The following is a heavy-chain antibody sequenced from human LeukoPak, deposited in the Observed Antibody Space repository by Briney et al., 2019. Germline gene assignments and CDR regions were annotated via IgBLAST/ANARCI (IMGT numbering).Heavy chain of an antibody. CDR2: IIPTFGTA. CDR3: ARGVFIAVAGFDY. D-gene: IGHD6-19*01. J-gene: IGHJ4*02. Sequence: SVKVSCTASGGTFSSYAISWVRQAPGQGLEWMGGIIPTFGTANYAQKFQGRVTITADESTSTAYMELSSLRSEDTAVYYCARGVFIAVAGFDYWGQGTLVTVSS. CDR1: GGTFSSYA. V-gene: IGHV1-69*13.